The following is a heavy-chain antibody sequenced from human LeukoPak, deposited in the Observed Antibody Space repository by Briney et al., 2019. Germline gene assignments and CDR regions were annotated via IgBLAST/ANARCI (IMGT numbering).Heavy chain of an antibody. Sequence: GGSLRLSCAASGFTFSSYAMSWVRQIPGKGLEWVGRIRRKTDGETTDHAAPVKGRFTISRDDSKNTLYLQMNSLKTEDTAVYYCVTDLVIKGYFDYWGQGALVTVSS. J-gene: IGHJ4*02. CDR3: VTDLVIKGYFDY. CDR2: IRRKTDGETT. CDR1: GFTFSSYA. V-gene: IGHV3-15*01. D-gene: IGHD2-21*01.